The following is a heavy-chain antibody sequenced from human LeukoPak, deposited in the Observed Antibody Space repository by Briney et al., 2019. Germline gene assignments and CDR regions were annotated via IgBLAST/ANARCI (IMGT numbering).Heavy chain of an antibody. J-gene: IGHJ4*02. Sequence: TLSLTCTVSSVSIGTAGYYWSWIRQPPGKGLEWIGYIYHSGSTYYNPSLESRVTISVDRSKNQFSLNLTSVTVADTAVYYCARGLDSSSWYIYDYWGQGTLVTVSS. CDR1: SVSIGTAGYY. D-gene: IGHD6-13*01. V-gene: IGHV4-30-2*01. CDR3: ARGLDSSSWYIYDY. CDR2: IYHSGST.